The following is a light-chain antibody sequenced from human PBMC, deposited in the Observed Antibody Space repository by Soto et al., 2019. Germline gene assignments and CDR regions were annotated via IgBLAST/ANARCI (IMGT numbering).Light chain of an antibody. Sequence: EIVLTQSPGTLSLSSGERATLSCMASQSVRSNYLAWYQQKPGQAPRLLIYGASSRATGIPDRFSGSGSGTDFTLTISRLEPEDFAVYYCQQYASSPLTFGGGTKVEIK. V-gene: IGKV3-20*01. J-gene: IGKJ4*01. CDR1: QSVRSNY. CDR2: GAS. CDR3: QQYASSPLT.